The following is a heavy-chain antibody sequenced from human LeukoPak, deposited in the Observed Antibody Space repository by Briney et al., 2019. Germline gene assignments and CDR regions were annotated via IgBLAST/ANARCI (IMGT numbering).Heavy chain of an antibody. CDR2: IYTSGIT. J-gene: IGHJ6*03. Sequence: TSETLSLTCTVSGGSISSGTYYWYWIRQPAGKGLEWIGRIYTSGITNYNPSLKSRVTISVDTSKNQFSLKLSSVTAADTAVYYCASSGQCTNGLCRDVGYMDVWGKGPRSPSP. CDR1: GGSISSGTYY. D-gene: IGHD2-8*01. CDR3: ASSGQCTNGLCRDVGYMDV. V-gene: IGHV4-61*02.